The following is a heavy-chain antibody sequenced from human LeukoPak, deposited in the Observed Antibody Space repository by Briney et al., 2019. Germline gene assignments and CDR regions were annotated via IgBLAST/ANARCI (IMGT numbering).Heavy chain of an antibody. CDR1: GFTFTTYD. CDR3: ARDDASTARASGMDV. V-gene: IGHV3-21*01. D-gene: IGHD6-6*01. Sequence: PGESLRLSCAASGFTFTTYDMNWVRQAPGKGLEWISYISRDSAYMYLADSVKGRFTISRDNAKKSLYLQMNSLRGEDTAVYYCARDDASTARASGMDVWGKGTTVTVSS. J-gene: IGHJ6*04. CDR2: ISRDSAYM.